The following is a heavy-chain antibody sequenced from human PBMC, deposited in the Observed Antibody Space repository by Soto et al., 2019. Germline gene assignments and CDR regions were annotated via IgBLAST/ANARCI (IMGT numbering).Heavy chain of an antibody. CDR1: GGSISSYY. D-gene: IGHD2-15*01. CDR2: IYYSGST. Sequence: SETLSLTCTVSGGSISSYYWSWIRQPPGKGLEWIGYIYYSGSTNYNPSLKSRVTISVDTSKNQFSLKLSSVTAADTAVYYCARRWGSAADCWGQGTLVTVSS. CDR3: ARRWGSAADC. J-gene: IGHJ4*02. V-gene: IGHV4-59*08.